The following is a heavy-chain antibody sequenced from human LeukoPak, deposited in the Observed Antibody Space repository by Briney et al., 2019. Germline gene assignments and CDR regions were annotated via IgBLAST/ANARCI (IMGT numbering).Heavy chain of an antibody. CDR1: GFTFSIYA. V-gene: IGHV3-23*01. D-gene: IGHD3-22*01. CDR3: ASRPRSTVVAPWDY. J-gene: IGHJ4*02. CDR2: ISASGDTT. Sequence: PGGSLRPSCAASGFTFSIYAMAWVRRAPGKGLEWVSGISASGDTTYYGDSVKGRFIISKDYSKNTLYLQMNGLRAEDTALYYCASRPRSTVVAPWDYWGQGTLVTVSS.